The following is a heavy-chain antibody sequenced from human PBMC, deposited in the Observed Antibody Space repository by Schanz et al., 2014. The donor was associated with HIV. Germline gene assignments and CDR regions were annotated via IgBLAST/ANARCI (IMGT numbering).Heavy chain of an antibody. Sequence: QVQLVQSGPEVRKPGASVKLSCKASGFTLTSYYIHWVRQAPGQGLEWMGIINPSGGRASYAQKFQGRVTMTADKSTSAAYMELSSLRSEDTAVYYCARGALYYYDSTGYYHLDYWGQGTLVTVSS. J-gene: IGHJ4*02. CDR1: GFTLTSYY. D-gene: IGHD3-22*01. V-gene: IGHV1-46*01. CDR2: INPSGGRA. CDR3: ARGALYYYDSTGYYHLDY.